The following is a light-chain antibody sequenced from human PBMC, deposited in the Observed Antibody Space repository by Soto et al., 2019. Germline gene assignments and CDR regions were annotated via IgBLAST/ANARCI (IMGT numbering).Light chain of an antibody. CDR3: QQRRNWPLT. CDR1: QSLSSQ. CDR2: DAS. Sequence: EIVLTQSPATLSLSPGERATLSCRASQSLSSQLAWYQQKPDQAPRLLIHDASNRATGIPARFSGSGSATDFTLTISSLEPEDFAVYYCQQRRNWPLTFGGGTKVEIK. V-gene: IGKV3-11*01. J-gene: IGKJ4*01.